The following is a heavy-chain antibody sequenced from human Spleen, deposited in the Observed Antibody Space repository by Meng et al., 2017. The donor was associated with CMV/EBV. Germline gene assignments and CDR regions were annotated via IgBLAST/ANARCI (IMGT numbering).Heavy chain of an antibody. CDR2: IRYDGRNDGSNE. V-gene: IGHV3-30*02. CDR3: VRPEGRGSPDAFDV. D-gene: IGHD1-26*01. J-gene: IGHJ3*01. Sequence: TFSHYGMHWVRQAPGKGLEWVAYIRYDGRNDGSNEYYTDSAKGRFTVSRDNSKNTLYLQMNSLRAEDTAVYYCVRPEGRGSPDAFDVWGQGTLVTVSS. CDR1: TFSHYG.